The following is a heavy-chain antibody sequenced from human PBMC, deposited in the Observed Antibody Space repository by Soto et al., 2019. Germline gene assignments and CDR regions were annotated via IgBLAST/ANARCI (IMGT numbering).Heavy chain of an antibody. CDR3: TPHIHYGRGCYGCFEY. CDR2: IKSKTDGWTI. Sequence: GGSLRLSCAVSGFTFTNAWMNWVRQAPGNGLEFVGRIKSKTDGWTIDYCAPVKGMFIISRDYSKNTLYLRINGLNTEDTALYYXTPHIHYGRGCYGCFEYWGRGTMVTVSS. D-gene: IGHD2-2*01. J-gene: IGHJ4*02. V-gene: IGHV3-15*07. CDR1: GFTFTNAW.